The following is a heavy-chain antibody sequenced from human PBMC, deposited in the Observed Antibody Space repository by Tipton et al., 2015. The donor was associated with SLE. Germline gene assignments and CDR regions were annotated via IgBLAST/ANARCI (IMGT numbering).Heavy chain of an antibody. Sequence: GSLRLSCAASGFTFSSYEMNWVRQAPGKGLEWVSYISSSGSTIYYADSVKGRFTISRGNAKNSLYLQMNSLRAEDTAVYYCARQGVSGSYDYWGQGTLVTVSS. D-gene: IGHD1-26*01. CDR1: GFTFSSYE. J-gene: IGHJ4*02. V-gene: IGHV3-48*03. CDR2: ISSSGSTI. CDR3: ARQGVSGSYDY.